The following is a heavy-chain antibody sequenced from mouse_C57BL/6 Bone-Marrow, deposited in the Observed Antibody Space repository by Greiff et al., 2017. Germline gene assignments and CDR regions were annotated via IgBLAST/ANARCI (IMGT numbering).Heavy chain of an antibody. Sequence: EVQLQQSGAELVRPGSSVKMSCKTSGYTFTSYGINWVKQRPGQGLEWIGYIYIGNGYTEYNEKFKGKATLTSDTSSSTAYMQLSSLTSEDSAIYFCGITTVVATNFYFDYWGQGTTLTVSS. CDR1: GYTFTSYG. CDR3: GITTVVATNFYFDY. J-gene: IGHJ2*01. V-gene: IGHV1-58*01. D-gene: IGHD1-1*01. CDR2: IYIGNGYT.